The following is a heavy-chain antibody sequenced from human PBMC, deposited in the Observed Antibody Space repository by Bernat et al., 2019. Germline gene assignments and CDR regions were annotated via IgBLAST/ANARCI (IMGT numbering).Heavy chain of an antibody. CDR2: ISYDGSNK. J-gene: IGHJ6*02. Sequence: QVQLVESGGGVVQPGRSLRLSCAASGFTFSSYAMHWVRQAPGKGLEWVAVISYDGSNKYYADSVKGPFTISRDNSKNTLYLQMNSLRAEDTAVYYCARADYCSGGSCYSANHYYGMDVWGQGTTVTVSS. V-gene: IGHV3-30*04. CDR1: GFTFSSYA. CDR3: ARADYCSGGSCYSANHYYGMDV. D-gene: IGHD2-15*01.